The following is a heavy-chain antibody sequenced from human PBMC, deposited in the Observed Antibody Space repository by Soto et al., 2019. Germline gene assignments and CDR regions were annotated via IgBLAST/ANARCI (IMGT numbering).Heavy chain of an antibody. D-gene: IGHD5-18*01. J-gene: IGHJ6*02. CDR1: GGSISSSSYY. V-gene: IGHV4-39*01. Sequence: SETLSLTCTVSGGSISSSSYYWGWIRQPPGKGMEWIGSIYYSGSTYYNPSLKSRFTISVDTSKSQFSLKLSSVTAADTSVYYCTCIFSGGYGYGFYYYGMDVWGQGTTVT. CDR3: TCIFSGGYGYGFYYYGMDV. CDR2: IYYSGST.